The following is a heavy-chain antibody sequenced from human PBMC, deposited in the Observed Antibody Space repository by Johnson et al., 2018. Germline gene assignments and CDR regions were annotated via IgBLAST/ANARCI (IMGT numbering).Heavy chain of an antibody. J-gene: IGHJ4*02. CDR3: VKDRSGNAPLFEY. CDR1: GFTFSNYG. Sequence: QVQLVESGGGVVQPGRSLRLSCAASGFTFSNYGIHWVRQLPGKGLEWVAVISYAGVKKDYADSVKGRFTISRDNSKNTAYVQMKSLKAEETAVYYCVKDRSGNAPLFEYWGQGTLVTVSS. D-gene: IGHD5-12*01. V-gene: IGHV3-30*18. CDR2: ISYAGVKK.